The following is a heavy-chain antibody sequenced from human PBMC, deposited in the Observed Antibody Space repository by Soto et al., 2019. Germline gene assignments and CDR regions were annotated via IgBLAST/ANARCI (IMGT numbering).Heavy chain of an antibody. Sequence: SQTLSLSCAISGDSVSSTSAAWSWIRQSPSRGLEWLGRTYYRSKWYSDYAVSVKSRITINPDTSKNQFSLQLNSVTPEDTAVYYCARGSYYSGWVWGQGTLVTVSS. CDR2: TYYRSKWYS. CDR1: GDSVSSTSAA. V-gene: IGHV6-1*01. D-gene: IGHD6-19*01. CDR3: ARGSYYSGWV. J-gene: IGHJ4*02.